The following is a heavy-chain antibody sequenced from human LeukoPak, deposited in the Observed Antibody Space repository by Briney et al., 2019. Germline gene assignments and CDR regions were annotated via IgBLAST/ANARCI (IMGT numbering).Heavy chain of an antibody. CDR3: ARHDYSNFVGWFDP. CDR2: IQYDVSNK. D-gene: IGHD4-11*01. J-gene: IGHJ5*02. Sequence: GRSLRLSCVASGFTFNNYGMHWVRQAPGKGLEWVAFIQYDVSNKYYADSVKGRFTISRDNSKNTLYLQMNSLRVEDTAVYYCARHDYSNFVGWFDPWGQGTLVSVSS. CDR1: GFTFNNYG. V-gene: IGHV3-30*02.